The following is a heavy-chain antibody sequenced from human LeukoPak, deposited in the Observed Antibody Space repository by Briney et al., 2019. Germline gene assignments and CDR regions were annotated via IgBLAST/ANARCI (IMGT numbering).Heavy chain of an antibody. CDR1: GYTFTSYY. CDR3: ARVYYDSSGYFYFDY. Sequence: ASVKVSCKASGYTFTSYYMHWVRQAPGQGLEWMGIINPSGGSTSYAQKFQGRVTMTRDTSTSTVYMELSSLRSEDTAVYYCARVYYDSSGYFYFDYWGQGTLVTVTS. D-gene: IGHD3-22*01. CDR2: INPSGGST. V-gene: IGHV1-46*01. J-gene: IGHJ4*02.